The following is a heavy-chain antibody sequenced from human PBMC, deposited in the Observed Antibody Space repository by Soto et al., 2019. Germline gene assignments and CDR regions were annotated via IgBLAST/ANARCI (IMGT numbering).Heavy chain of an antibody. CDR2: IGVNGGHT. Sequence: EAQLLESGGGLVQPGGSLRLSCTASGFSFSNYGMSWVRQSPGKGLEWVSTIGVNGGHTDYADFVKGRFTISRDNSKNTVSLQMDSLRAEDTALYYCAGDYLRLNSLNGNYYSFGMDIWGLGTTVTVSS. CDR3: AGDYLRLNSLNGNYYSFGMDI. CDR1: GFSFSNYG. V-gene: IGHV3-23*01. D-gene: IGHD4-17*01. J-gene: IGHJ6*02.